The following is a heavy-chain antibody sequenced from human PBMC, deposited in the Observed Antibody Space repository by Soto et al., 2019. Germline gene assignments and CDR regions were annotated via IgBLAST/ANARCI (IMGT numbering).Heavy chain of an antibody. V-gene: IGHV4-30-4*01. CDR1: GGSISSGDYY. CDR2: IYYSGST. Sequence: SETLSLTCTVSGGSISSGDYYWSWIRQPPGKGLEWIGYIYYSGSTYYNPSLMSRVTISVDTSKNQFSLKLSSVTAADTAVYYCARDHRHFHNWFDPWGQGTLVTVSS. CDR3: ARDHRHFHNWFDP. J-gene: IGHJ5*02.